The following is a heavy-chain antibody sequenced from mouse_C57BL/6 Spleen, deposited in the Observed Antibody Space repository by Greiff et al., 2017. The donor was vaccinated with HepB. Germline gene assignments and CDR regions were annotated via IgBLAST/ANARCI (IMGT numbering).Heavy chain of an antibody. V-gene: IGHV1-26*01. CDR2: INPNNGGT. CDR1: GYTFTDYY. D-gene: IGHD2-5*01. J-gene: IGHJ4*01. CDR3: ARYAYYSNYYYAMDY. Sequence: EVKLQQSGPELVKPGASVKISCKASGYTFTDYYMNWVKQSHGKSLEWIGDINPNNGGTSYNQKFKGKATLTVDKSSSTAYMELRSLTSEDSAVYYCARYAYYSNYYYAMDYWGQGTSVTVSS.